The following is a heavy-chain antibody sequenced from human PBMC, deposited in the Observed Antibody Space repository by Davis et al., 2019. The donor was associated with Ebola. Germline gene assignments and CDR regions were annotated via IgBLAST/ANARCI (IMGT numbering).Heavy chain of an antibody. J-gene: IGHJ4*02. V-gene: IGHV4-34*01. D-gene: IGHD3-10*01. CDR1: GGSFSGFY. Sequence: PGGSLRLSCAVYGGSFSGFYWSWIRQPPGKGLEWIGEINHSGSTEYNPSLESRATISADKSKRQFSLKLTSVTAADTAVYFCAGEYYYYGSGSKNGHWGRGTPVTVSP. CDR3: AGEYYYYGSGSKNGH. CDR2: INHSGST.